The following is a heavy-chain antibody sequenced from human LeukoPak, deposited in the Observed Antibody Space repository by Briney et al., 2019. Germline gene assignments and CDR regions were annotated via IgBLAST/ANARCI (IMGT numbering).Heavy chain of an antibody. CDR2: MNPNGGNT. J-gene: IGHJ4*02. CDR3: ARRVARGVKVYFDY. Sequence: GASVKVSCKASGYTFTSYDINWVRQATGQGLEWMGWMNPNGGNTGYAQKFQGRVTMTRNTSISTAYMELSSLRSEDTAVYYCARRVARGVKVYFDYWGQGTLVTVSS. V-gene: IGHV1-8*01. CDR1: GYTFTSYD. D-gene: IGHD3-10*01.